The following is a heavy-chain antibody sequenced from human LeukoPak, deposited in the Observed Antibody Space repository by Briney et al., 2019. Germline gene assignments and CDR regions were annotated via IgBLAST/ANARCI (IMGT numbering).Heavy chain of an antibody. Sequence: GRSLRLSCAASGFTFDDYAMHWVRQAPGKGLEWVSGIGWNSGSIGYADSVKGRFTISRDNAKNSLYLQMNSLRAEDTALYYCAKDMLTVATYAFDIWGQGTMVTVSS. CDR1: GFTFDDYA. J-gene: IGHJ3*02. D-gene: IGHD4-17*01. CDR3: AKDMLTVATYAFDI. CDR2: IGWNSGSI. V-gene: IGHV3-9*01.